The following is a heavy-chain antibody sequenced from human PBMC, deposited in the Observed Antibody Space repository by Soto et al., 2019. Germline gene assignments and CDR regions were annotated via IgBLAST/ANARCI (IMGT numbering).Heavy chain of an antibody. Sequence: GGSLRLSCAASGFTFSSYAMHWVRQAPGKGLEWVAVISYDGSNKYYADSVKGRFTISRDNSKNTLYLQMNSLRAEDTAVYYCARTTRISGAPFDYWGQGTLVTVSS. V-gene: IGHV3-30-3*01. J-gene: IGHJ4*02. CDR2: ISYDGSNK. CDR1: GFTFSSYA. D-gene: IGHD1-1*01. CDR3: ARTTRISGAPFDY.